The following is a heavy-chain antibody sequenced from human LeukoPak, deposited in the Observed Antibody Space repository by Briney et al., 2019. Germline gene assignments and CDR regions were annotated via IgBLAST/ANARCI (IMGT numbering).Heavy chain of an antibody. CDR2: ISSSGCTI. V-gene: IGHV3-48*03. Sequence: GGSLRLSCAASGFTFSSYEMNWVRQAPGKGLEWVSYISSSGCTIYYADSVKGRFTISRDNAKNSLYLQMNSLRAEDTAVYYCARNLDYDFWSGYYTGPDYWGQGTLVTVSS. J-gene: IGHJ4*02. CDR1: GFTFSSYE. CDR3: ARNLDYDFWSGYYTGPDY. D-gene: IGHD3-3*01.